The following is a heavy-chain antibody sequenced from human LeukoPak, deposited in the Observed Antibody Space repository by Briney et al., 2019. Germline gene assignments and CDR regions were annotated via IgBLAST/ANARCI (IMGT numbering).Heavy chain of an antibody. V-gene: IGHV3-48*03. CDR2: ISSSGSTI. CDR1: GFTFSSYE. D-gene: IGHD2-21*01. J-gene: IGHJ6*02. Sequence: GGSLRLSCAASGFTFSSYEMNWVRQAPGKGLEWVSYISSSGSTIYYADSVKGRFTISGDNAKNSLYLQMNSLRAEDTAVYYCARGASCYYYYGMDVWGQGTTVTVSS. CDR3: ARGASCYYYYGMDV.